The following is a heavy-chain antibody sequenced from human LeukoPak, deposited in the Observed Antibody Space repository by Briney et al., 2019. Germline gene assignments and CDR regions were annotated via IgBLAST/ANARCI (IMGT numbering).Heavy chain of an antibody. CDR1: GGSISSGSYN. V-gene: IGHV4-61*02. J-gene: IGHJ4*02. D-gene: IGHD6-6*01. CDR3: ARAAEYSSSSRSYYFDY. Sequence: SETLSLTCTVSGGSISSGSYNWSWIRQPAGKGLEWIGRIYTGGSTNYNPSLKSRVTISVDTSKNQFSLKLSSVTAADTAVYYCARAAEYSSSSRSYYFDYWGQGTLVTVSS. CDR2: IYTGGST.